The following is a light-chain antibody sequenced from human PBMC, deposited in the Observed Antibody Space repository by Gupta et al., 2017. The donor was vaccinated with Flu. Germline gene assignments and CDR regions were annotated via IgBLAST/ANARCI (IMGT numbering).Light chain of an antibody. Sequence: TAIIASTRSSGSIASYSLQWYQQRPASSPNILIYEGIRRHSGVPDRFSGAVDASATSASPTISEMKTEAEDDYYCQASDGSSRVFGGGTKLTVL. CDR1: SGSIASYS. V-gene: IGLV6-57*01. CDR2: EGI. CDR3: QASDGSSRV. J-gene: IGLJ3*02.